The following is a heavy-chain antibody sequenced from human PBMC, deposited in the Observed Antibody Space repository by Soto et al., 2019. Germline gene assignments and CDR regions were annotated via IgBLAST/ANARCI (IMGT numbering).Heavy chain of an antibody. J-gene: IGHJ6*02. Sequence: QVQLVQFGAEVKKPGSSVKVSCKASGGTFSSYTISWVRQAPGQGLEWMGRIIPILGIANYAQKFQGRVTITADKSTSTACMELGGLRSEDTAVYYCATEELSTQVKTGYGMDVWGQGTTVTVSS. V-gene: IGHV1-69*02. D-gene: IGHD3-16*02. CDR2: IIPILGIA. CDR3: ATEELSTQVKTGYGMDV. CDR1: GGTFSSYT.